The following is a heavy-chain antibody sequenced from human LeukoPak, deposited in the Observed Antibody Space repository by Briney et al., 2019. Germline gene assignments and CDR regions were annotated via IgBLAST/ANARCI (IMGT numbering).Heavy chain of an antibody. J-gene: IGHJ4*02. Sequence: PSETLSLTCTVSGGSISSYYWSWIRQPPGKGLEWIGDIYYSGSTNYNPSLKSRATISVGTSKNQFSLKLSSVTAADTAVYYCARVRLLTFGGVIVRHYFDYWGQGTLVTVSS. V-gene: IGHV4-59*01. D-gene: IGHD3-16*02. CDR2: IYYSGST. CDR1: GGSISSYY. CDR3: ARVRLLTFGGVIVRHYFDY.